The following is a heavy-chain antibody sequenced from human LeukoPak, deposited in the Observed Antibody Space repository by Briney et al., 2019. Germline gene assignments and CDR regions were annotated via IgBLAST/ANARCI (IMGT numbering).Heavy chain of an antibody. J-gene: IGHJ4*02. CDR2: IIPSGQPT. V-gene: IGHV3-23*01. CDR3: AKDDRWLQFCC. CDR1: GFTFSSHG. D-gene: IGHD5-24*01. Sequence: GGSLRLSCSAHGFTFSSHGMNWVRQAPGKGLEWDSGIIPSGQPTTYAASQGGQLTISRDNSRNTLYLQMNSLRAEDTAVYYCAKDDRWLQFCCWGQGTLVTVSA.